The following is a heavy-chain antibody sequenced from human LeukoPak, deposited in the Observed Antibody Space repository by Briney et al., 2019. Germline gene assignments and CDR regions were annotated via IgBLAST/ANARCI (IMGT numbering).Heavy chain of an antibody. Sequence: ASVKVSCKVSGYTLTELSMHWVRQAPGKGLEWMGGFDPEDGGTIYAQKFQGRVTMTEDTSTDTAYMELSSLRSEDTAVYYCATDRLYSSSWYVGFGWFDPWGQGTLVTVSS. CDR2: FDPEDGGT. D-gene: IGHD6-13*01. J-gene: IGHJ5*02. V-gene: IGHV1-24*01. CDR3: ATDRLYSSSWYVGFGWFDP. CDR1: GYTLTELS.